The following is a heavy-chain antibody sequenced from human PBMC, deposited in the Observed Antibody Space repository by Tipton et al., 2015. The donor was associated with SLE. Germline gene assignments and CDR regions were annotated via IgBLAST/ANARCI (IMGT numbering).Heavy chain of an antibody. J-gene: IGHJ4*02. CDR3: ASQATVTPK. Sequence: SLRLSCDASGFTFRNYNMRWIRQAPGKGLEWVAFISDSGSSIYYADSVKGRFTISRDNADKSLYLQMNSLRAEDTAVYYCASQATVTPKWGQGTLVTVSS. V-gene: IGHV3-11*04. CDR1: GFTFRNYN. D-gene: IGHD4-17*01. CDR2: ISDSGSSI.